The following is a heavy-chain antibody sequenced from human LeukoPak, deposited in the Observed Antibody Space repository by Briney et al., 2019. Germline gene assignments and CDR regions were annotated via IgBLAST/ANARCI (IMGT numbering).Heavy chain of an antibody. D-gene: IGHD3-22*01. CDR2: IYHSGST. J-gene: IGHJ6*03. CDR1: GYSISSGYY. V-gene: IGHV4-38-2*02. Sequence: SETLSLTCTVSGYSISSGYYWGWIRQPPGKGLGWIGSIYHSGSTYYNPSLKSRVTISVDTSKNQFSLKLSSVTAADTAVYYCARSYYYDSSGNYYMDVWGKGTTVTVSS. CDR3: ARSYYYDSSGNYYMDV.